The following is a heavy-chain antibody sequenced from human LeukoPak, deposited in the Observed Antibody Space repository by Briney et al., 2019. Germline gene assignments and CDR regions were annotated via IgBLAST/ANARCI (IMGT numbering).Heavy chain of an antibody. CDR1: GFTFSSYA. CDR3: AKERSYYFDY. CDR2: ISYDGSNK. J-gene: IGHJ4*02. V-gene: IGHV3-30-3*01. Sequence: AGGSLRLSCAASGFTFSSYAMHWVRQAPGKGLEWVAVISYDGSNKYYADSVKGRFTISRDNSKNTLYLQMNSLRAEDTAVYYCAKERSYYFDYWGQGTLVTVSS. D-gene: IGHD3-16*02.